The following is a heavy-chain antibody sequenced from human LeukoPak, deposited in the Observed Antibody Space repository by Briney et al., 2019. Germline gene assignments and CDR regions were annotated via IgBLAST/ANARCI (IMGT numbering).Heavy chain of an antibody. CDR2: IKQDGSEK. Sequence: GGSLRLSCAASGFTFSSYEMHWVRQAPGKGLEWVANIKQDGSEKYYVDSVKGRFTISRDNAKNSLYLQMNSLRAEDTAVYSCARGTELATMGSWFDPWGQGTLVTVSS. D-gene: IGHD5-24*01. CDR3: ARGTELATMGSWFDP. CDR1: GFTFSSYE. J-gene: IGHJ5*02. V-gene: IGHV3-7*01.